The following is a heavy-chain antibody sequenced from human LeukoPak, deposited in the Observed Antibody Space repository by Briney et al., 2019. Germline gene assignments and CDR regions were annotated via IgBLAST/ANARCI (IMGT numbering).Heavy chain of an antibody. CDR3: GRVNSSWFDP. V-gene: IGHV5-51*01. CDR1: GSSFTSYW. Sequence: GESLKISCKGSGSSFTSYWIGWVRQMPGKGLEWMGIIYPGDSDTSSSPSFQGQVTISADKSITTAYLQWSSLKASDTSMYYCGRVNSSWFDPWGQGNLVTVSS. J-gene: IGHJ5*02. D-gene: IGHD6-13*01. CDR2: IYPGDSDT.